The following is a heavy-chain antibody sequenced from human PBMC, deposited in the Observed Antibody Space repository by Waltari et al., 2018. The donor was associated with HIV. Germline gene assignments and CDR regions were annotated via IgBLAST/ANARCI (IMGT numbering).Heavy chain of an antibody. V-gene: IGHV4-61*02. CDR1: GGSISSGSYY. CDR3: ARGSAVAGTGNWFDP. Sequence: QVQLQESGPGLVKPSQTLSLTCTVSGGSISSGSYYWSWIRQPAGKGLEWIGRIYTSGSTNYNPSLKSRVTISVDTSKNQFSLKLSSVTAADTAVYYCARGSAVAGTGNWFDPWGQGTLVTVSS. J-gene: IGHJ5*02. D-gene: IGHD6-19*01. CDR2: IYTSGST.